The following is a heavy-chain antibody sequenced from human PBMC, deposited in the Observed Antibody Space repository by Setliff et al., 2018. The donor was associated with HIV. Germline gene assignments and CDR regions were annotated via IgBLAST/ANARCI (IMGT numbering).Heavy chain of an antibody. Sequence: TLSLTCAVYGASFSGYYCNWIRQTPGKGLEWIGDINHSGSANYNPSLRGRVTISIDTSKNQFSLKVTSVTAADAAVYYCARVDPYTSPRGFDSWGQGTQVTVSS. CDR2: INHSGSA. V-gene: IGHV4-34*01. D-gene: IGHD6-19*01. CDR3: ARVDPYTSPRGFDS. CDR1: GASFSGYY. J-gene: IGHJ4*02.